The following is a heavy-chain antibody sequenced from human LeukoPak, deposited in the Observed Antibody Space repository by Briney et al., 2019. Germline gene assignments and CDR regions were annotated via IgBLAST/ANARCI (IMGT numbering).Heavy chain of an antibody. J-gene: IGHJ5*01. CDR3: ATDGGWGRFES. Sequence: GASLRLSCAASGFTFSSYAMSWVRQAPGKGLEWVANINEDGSTKSSVDSVKGRFTISRDNAKKSLYLQMNSLRVDDTAVYYCATDGGWGRFESWGQGTLVIVSS. CDR1: GFTFSSYA. V-gene: IGHV3-7*03. D-gene: IGHD3-16*01. CDR2: INEDGSTK.